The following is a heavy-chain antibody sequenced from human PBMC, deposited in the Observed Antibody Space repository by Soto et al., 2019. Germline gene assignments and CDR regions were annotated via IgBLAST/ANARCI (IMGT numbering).Heavy chain of an antibody. CDR1: GFTSLSYC. CDR2: INADVDGT. CDR3: AREVRGVTSFDY. D-gene: IGHD3-10*01. V-gene: IGHV1-3*01. Sequence: QVELLQSGPEMMQPGASVKVSCKASGFTSLSYCFHWVRQAPGQGPEWLGWINADVDGTTYSQRYQGRIRITRDPSANTVYLEVNTLTNEDTAVYYCAREVRGVTSFDYWGQGTLVAVSS. J-gene: IGHJ4*02.